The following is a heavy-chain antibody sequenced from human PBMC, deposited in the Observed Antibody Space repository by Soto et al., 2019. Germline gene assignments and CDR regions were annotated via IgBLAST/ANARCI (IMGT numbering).Heavy chain of an antibody. CDR3: ARHYPRLDP. CDR2: IYYSGST. V-gene: IGHV4-59*08. D-gene: IGHD3-16*02. J-gene: IGHJ5*02. CDR1: GGSISSYY. Sequence: SETLSLTCTVSGGSISSYYWSWIRQPPGKGLEWTGYIYYSGSTNYNPSLKSRVTISVDTSKNQFSLKLSSVTAADTAVYYCARHYPRLDPWGQGTLVTVSS.